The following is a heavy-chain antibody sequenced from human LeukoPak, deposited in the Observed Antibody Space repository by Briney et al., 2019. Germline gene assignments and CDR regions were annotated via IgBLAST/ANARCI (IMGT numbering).Heavy chain of an antibody. CDR3: AREAQTYYYDSSGSTDY. J-gene: IGHJ4*02. D-gene: IGHD3-22*01. Sequence: GGSLRLSCAASGFTFSNYWMSWVRQAPGKGLEWVANIKQDGSEKYYVDSVKGRFTISRDNAKNSLYLQMNSLRAEDTAVYYCAREAQTYYYDSSGSTDYWGQGTLVTVSS. V-gene: IGHV3-7*01. CDR1: GFTFSNYW. CDR2: IKQDGSEK.